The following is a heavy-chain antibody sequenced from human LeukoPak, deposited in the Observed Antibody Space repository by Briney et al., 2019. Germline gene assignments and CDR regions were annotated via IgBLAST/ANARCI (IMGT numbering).Heavy chain of an antibody. V-gene: IGHV4-34*01. D-gene: IGHD3-22*01. CDR1: GGSFSGYY. CDR3: ARHGSPYYYDLHYFDY. J-gene: IGHJ4*02. Sequence: SETLSLTCAVYGGSFSGYYWSWIRQPPGKGLEWIGEINHSGSTNYNPSLKSRVTISVDTSKNQFSLKLSSVTAADTAVYYCARHGSPYYYDLHYFDYWGQGTLVTVSS. CDR2: INHSGST.